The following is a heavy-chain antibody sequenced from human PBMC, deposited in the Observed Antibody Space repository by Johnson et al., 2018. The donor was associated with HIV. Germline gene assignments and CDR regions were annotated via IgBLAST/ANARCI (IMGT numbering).Heavy chain of an antibody. D-gene: IGHD1-7*01. V-gene: IGHV3-7*01. CDR3: ARERNYGTHAAFDI. CDR1: GFTFSNYW. CDR2: IKQDGSEK. Sequence: VQLVESGGGLVQPGGSLRLSCAASGFTFSNYWMSCVRQAPGKGLEWVANIKQDGSEKYYVDSVKGRFTISRDNAKNSLYLQMNSLRAEDTAVYYCARERNYGTHAAFDIWGQGTMVTVSS. J-gene: IGHJ3*02.